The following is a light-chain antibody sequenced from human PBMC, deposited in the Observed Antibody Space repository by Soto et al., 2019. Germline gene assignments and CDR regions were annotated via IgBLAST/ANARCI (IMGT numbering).Light chain of an antibody. CDR2: DVS. V-gene: IGLV2-11*01. J-gene: IGLJ1*01. Sequence: QSVLTQPRSVSGSPGQSVTISCTGTSSDVGGDNYVSWYQQYPGKAPKLMIYDVSKRPSGVPDRFSGSKSGNTASLTISGLQADDEAYYYCCSYAGSYTFVFGTGTKLTVL. CDR1: SSDVGGDNY. CDR3: CSYAGSYTFV.